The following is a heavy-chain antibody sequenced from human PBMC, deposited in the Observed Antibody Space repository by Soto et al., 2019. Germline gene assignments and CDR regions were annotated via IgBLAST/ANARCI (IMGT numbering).Heavy chain of an antibody. Sequence: QVQLVESGGGLVRPGGSLRLSCAASGFTFRDYDMSWLRQAPGKGLEWVSCISSSGPATYYADSVKVRFTISRDNAKNSLYVEMNSLRVEDSAVYYCARKGPRAARPNHWGQGTLVTVSS. J-gene: IGHJ5*02. V-gene: IGHV3-11*01. CDR1: GFTFRDYD. CDR2: ISSSGPAT. D-gene: IGHD6-6*01. CDR3: ARKGPRAARPNH.